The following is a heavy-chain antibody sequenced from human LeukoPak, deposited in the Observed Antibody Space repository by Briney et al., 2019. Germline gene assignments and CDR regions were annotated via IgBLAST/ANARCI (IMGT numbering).Heavy chain of an antibody. D-gene: IGHD7-27*01. Sequence: HSGGSLRLSCAASGFTFSSYGMHWVRQAPGKGLEWVAFIRYDGSNKYYADSVKGRFTISRDNSKNTLYLQMNSLRAEDTAVYYCAKLGINYYYMDVWGKGTTVTISS. CDR3: AKLGINYYYMDV. CDR2: IRYDGSNK. J-gene: IGHJ6*03. CDR1: GFTFSSYG. V-gene: IGHV3-30*02.